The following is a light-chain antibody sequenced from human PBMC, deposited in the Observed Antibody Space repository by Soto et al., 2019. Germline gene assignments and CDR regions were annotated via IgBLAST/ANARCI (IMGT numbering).Light chain of an antibody. J-gene: IGLJ2*01. CDR1: SSDVGGYNY. CDR3: SSYTRSSTL. V-gene: IGLV2-14*03. CDR2: DVS. Sequence: QLVLTQPASVSGSPGQSITISCTGTSSDVGGYNYVSWYQQHPGKAPKLMIYDVSYRPSGVSNRFSGSKSGNTASLTISGLQAEDEADYYCSSYTRSSTLFGGGTQLTVL.